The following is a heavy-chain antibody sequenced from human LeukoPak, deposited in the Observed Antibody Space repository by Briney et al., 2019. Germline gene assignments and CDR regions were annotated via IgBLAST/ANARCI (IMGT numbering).Heavy chain of an antibody. CDR1: GYTFTGYY. V-gene: IGHV1-46*01. J-gene: IGHJ4*02. CDR3: ARDQEGFDY. Sequence: ASLKVSCKAFGYTFTGYYMHWVRQAPGQGLEWMGMIYPRDGSTSYAQRFQDRVTVTRDTSTSTVHMELSGLRSEDTAVYYCARDQEGFDYWGQGTLVTVSS. CDR2: IYPRDGST.